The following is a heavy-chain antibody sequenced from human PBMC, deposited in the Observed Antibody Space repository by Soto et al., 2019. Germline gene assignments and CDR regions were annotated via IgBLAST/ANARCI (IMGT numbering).Heavy chain of an antibody. V-gene: IGHV3-23*01. D-gene: IGHD6-13*01. CDR3: VKRPGYSSSWFSFDS. CDR2: IVGSGGNT. J-gene: IGHJ4*02. Sequence: GGSLRLSCAASGFAFSSFAMSWVRQAPGKGLEWVSTIVGSGGNTYYADSVKGRFTISRDNSKNTLYLQVNSLRAEDTAVYYCVKRPGYSSSWFSFDSWGLGTLVTVSS. CDR1: GFAFSSFA.